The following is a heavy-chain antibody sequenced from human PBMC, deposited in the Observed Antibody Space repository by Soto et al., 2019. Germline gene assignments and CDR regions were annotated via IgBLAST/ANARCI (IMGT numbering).Heavy chain of an antibody. CDR3: ARHQGFCSSTSCYQSGIYYGMDV. Sequence: PGESLKISCKGSGYSFTSYWIGWVRQMPGKGLEWMGIIYPGDSDTRYSPYFQGQVTISADKSISTAYLQWSSLKASDTAMYYCARHQGFCSSTSCYQSGIYYGMDVWGQGTTVTVSS. V-gene: IGHV5-51*01. D-gene: IGHD2-2*01. CDR2: IYPGDSDT. J-gene: IGHJ6*02. CDR1: GYSFTSYW.